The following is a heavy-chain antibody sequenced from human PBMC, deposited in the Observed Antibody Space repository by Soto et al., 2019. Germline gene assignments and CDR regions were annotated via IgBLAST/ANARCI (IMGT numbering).Heavy chain of an antibody. D-gene: IGHD1-20*01. Sequence: QVQLVQSGAEEKKPGAPVNVSCKASGYTFTSYAMHWVRQAPGQRLEWMGWINAGNGNTKYSQKFQGRVTITRDTSASTAYMELSSLRSEDTAVYYCARGITLPTPLDYWGQGTLVTVSS. CDR3: ARGITLPTPLDY. CDR2: INAGNGNT. CDR1: GYTFTSYA. V-gene: IGHV1-3*05. J-gene: IGHJ4*02.